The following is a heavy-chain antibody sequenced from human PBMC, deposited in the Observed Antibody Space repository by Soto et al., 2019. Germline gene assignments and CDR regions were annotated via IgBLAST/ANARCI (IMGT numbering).Heavy chain of an antibody. CDR3: ARDTRTNFDY. J-gene: IGHJ4*02. D-gene: IGHD1-7*01. Sequence: SETLSLTCAVYGGSFSGYYWSWIRQPPGKGLEWIGEINHSGSTNYNPSLKSRVTISVDTSKNQFSLKLSSVTAEDTAVYYCARDTRTNFDYWGQGTLVTVSS. V-gene: IGHV4-34*01. CDR2: INHSGST. CDR1: GGSFSGYY.